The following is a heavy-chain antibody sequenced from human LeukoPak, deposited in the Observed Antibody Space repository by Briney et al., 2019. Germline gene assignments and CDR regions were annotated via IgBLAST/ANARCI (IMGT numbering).Heavy chain of an antibody. CDR2: VNRDGTEK. Sequence: GGSLRLSCVTSGFNFSDSRMTWVRQAPGKGLQWVANVNRDGTEKHYLDSVEGRFTISRDNAKKSLYLQMSSLRPQDTAVYFCVRGDWYFESWGQGTLVTVSS. V-gene: IGHV3-7*04. D-gene: IGHD2-21*01. J-gene: IGHJ4*02. CDR3: VRGDWYFES. CDR1: GFNFSDSR.